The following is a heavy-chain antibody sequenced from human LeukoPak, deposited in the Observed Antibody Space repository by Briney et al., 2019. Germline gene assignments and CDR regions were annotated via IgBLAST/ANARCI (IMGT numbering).Heavy chain of an antibody. CDR2: IDYSGST. V-gene: IGHV4-59*01. CDR3: ARQRGQQQIDY. D-gene: IGHD6-13*01. CDR1: GGSISSYY. J-gene: IGHJ4*02. Sequence: SETLSLTCTVSGGSISSYYWSWIRQPPGKGLEWIGYIDYSGSTNYNPSLKSRVTISVDTSKNQFSLKLSSVTAADTAVYYCARQRGQQQIDYWGRGTLVTVSS.